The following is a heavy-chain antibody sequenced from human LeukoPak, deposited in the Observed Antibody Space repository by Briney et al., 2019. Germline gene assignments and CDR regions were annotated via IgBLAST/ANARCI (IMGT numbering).Heavy chain of an antibody. CDR2: INPNSGGT. Sequence: EASVKVSCKASGYTFTGYYMHWVRQAPGQGLEWMGWINPNSGGTNYAQKFQGRVTMTRDTSISTAYMELSRLRSDDTAVYYCARGDYYGSGSYSSHYFDYWGQGTLVTVSS. CDR1: GYTFTGYY. J-gene: IGHJ4*02. D-gene: IGHD3-10*01. CDR3: ARGDYYGSGSYSSHYFDY. V-gene: IGHV1-2*02.